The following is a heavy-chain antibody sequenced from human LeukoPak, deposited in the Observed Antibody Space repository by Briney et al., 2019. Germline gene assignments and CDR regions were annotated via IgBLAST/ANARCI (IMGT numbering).Heavy chain of an antibody. J-gene: IGHJ6*01. CDR3: ATHYDILTGSWHYGMAV. CDR2: IYPGESDT. D-gene: IGHD3-9*01. V-gene: IGHV5-51*04. Sequence: GAALQISSRGPGYGFTSYWIGWGRPMPGKGLGWRGIIYPGESDTGYSPSFPGQVTISADKPISTAYLQWSSLKASDTTMHYCATHYDILTGSWHYGMAVWGQGTTMSASS. CDR1: GYGFTSYW.